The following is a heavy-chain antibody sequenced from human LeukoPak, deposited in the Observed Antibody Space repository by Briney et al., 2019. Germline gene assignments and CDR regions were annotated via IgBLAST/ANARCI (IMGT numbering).Heavy chain of an antibody. CDR1: GSSFTSFW. D-gene: IGHD3-22*01. CDR3: ARLYYDVSGYFDY. V-gene: IGHV5-51*01. Sequence: GESLKISCKGSGSSFTSFWIGWVRQMPGKGLEWMGIIYPDDSETIYSPSFQGQVTFSVDKSITTAYLHWSSLKASDTAMFYCARLYYDVSGYFDYWGQGTLVTVSS. CDR2: IYPDDSET. J-gene: IGHJ4*02.